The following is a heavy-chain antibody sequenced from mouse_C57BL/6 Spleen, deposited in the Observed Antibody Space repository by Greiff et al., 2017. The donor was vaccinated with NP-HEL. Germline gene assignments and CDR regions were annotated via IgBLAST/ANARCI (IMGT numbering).Heavy chain of an antibody. D-gene: IGHD1-1*01. CDR1: GFNIKNTY. J-gene: IGHJ1*03. CDR2: IDPANGNT. Sequence: EVKLVESVAELVRPGASVKLSCTASGFNIKNTYMHWVKQRPEQGLEWIGRIDPANGNTKYAPKFQGKATITADTSSNTAYLQLSSLTSEDTAIYYCAREGATVVATYWYFDVWGTGTTVTVSS. V-gene: IGHV14-3*01. CDR3: AREGATVVATYWYFDV.